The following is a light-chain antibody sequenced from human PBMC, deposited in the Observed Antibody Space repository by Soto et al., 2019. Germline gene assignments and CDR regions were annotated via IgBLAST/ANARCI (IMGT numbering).Light chain of an antibody. CDR1: QSISRH. Sequence: DIQMTQSPSSLSASVGDRVTMTCRASQSISRHLDWYQQKPGKAPKLLIYAASSLQSGVPSRFSGSGSGTDFTLTISSLQPEDFATYYCQQAYSTPLTFGGGTKVDIK. CDR3: QQAYSTPLT. CDR2: AAS. V-gene: IGKV1-39*01. J-gene: IGKJ4*01.